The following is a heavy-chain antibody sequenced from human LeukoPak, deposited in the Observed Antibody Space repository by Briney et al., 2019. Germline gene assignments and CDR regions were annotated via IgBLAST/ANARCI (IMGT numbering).Heavy chain of an antibody. Sequence: SETLSLTCTVSGDSINSDDYRWDWIRQPPGKGLEWIGSIYHGGTTYYNPSLKSRLTISVDTSKNQFSLKLSSVTAADTAVYYCAREDWFREKWFDPWGQGTLVTVSS. CDR1: GDSINSDDYR. D-gene: IGHD3/OR15-3a*01. CDR3: AREDWFREKWFDP. CDR2: IYHGGTT. J-gene: IGHJ5*02. V-gene: IGHV4-39*07.